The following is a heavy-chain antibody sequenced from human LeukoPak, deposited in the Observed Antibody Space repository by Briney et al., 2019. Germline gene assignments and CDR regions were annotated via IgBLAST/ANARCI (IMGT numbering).Heavy chain of an antibody. CDR2: IYYSGST. V-gene: IGHV4-59*08. CDR1: GGSISSYY. D-gene: IGHD5-18*01. CDR3: ARHRGYSYGYGDYYYYYMDV. J-gene: IGHJ6*03. Sequence: SETLSLTCTVSGGSISSYYWSWIRQPPGKGLEWIGYIYYSGSTNYNPSLKSRVTISVDTSKNQFSLKLSSVTAADTAVYYCARHRGYSYGYGDYYYYYMDVWGKGTTVTISS.